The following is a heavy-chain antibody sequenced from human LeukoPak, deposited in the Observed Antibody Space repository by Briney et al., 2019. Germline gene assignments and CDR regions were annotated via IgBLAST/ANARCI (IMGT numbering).Heavy chain of an antibody. J-gene: IGHJ4*02. CDR2: MSYDGSNK. CDR3: AKDAAGPEY. Sequence: GALRLSCAASGFTFRSYGMHWVRQAPGKGLEWVAVMSYDGSNKYYADSVKGRFTISRDNSKNTLYLQMNSLRAEDTAVYYCAKDAAGPEYWGQGTLVTVSS. CDR1: GFTFRSYG. V-gene: IGHV3-30*18. D-gene: IGHD6-13*01.